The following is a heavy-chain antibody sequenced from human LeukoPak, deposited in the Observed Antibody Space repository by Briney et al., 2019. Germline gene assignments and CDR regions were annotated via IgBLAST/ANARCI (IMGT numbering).Heavy chain of an antibody. D-gene: IGHD5/OR15-5a*01. J-gene: IGHJ4*02. CDR1: GYTFTSYD. Sequence: GASVKVSCKASGYTFTSYDINWVRQATGQGLEWMGWMNPNSGNTGYAQKFQGRVTITRNTSISTAYMELSSLRTEDTAVYYCAKDIGTGRVVSTIGSGYWGQGTLVTVSS. V-gene: IGHV1-8*01. CDR3: AKDIGTGRVVSTIGSGY. CDR2: MNPNSGNT.